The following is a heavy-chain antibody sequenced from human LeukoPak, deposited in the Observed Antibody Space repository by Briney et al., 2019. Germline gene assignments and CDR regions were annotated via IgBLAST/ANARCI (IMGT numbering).Heavy chain of an antibody. J-gene: IGHJ6*03. CDR2: IIPIFDTA. D-gene: IGHD3-3*01. Sequence: VASVKVSCKASGGTFSSYAISWVRQAPGQGLEWMGGIIPIFDTANYAQKFQGRVTITTDESTSTAYMELSSLRSEDTAVYYCARGVLRFLEWLPNQYYYYMDVWGKGTTVTVSS. CDR1: GGTFSSYA. CDR3: ARGVLRFLEWLPNQYYYYMDV. V-gene: IGHV1-69*05.